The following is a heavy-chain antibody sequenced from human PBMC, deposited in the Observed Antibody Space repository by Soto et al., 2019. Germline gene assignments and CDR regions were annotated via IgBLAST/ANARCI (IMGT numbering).Heavy chain of an antibody. CDR2: ISGSGGST. J-gene: IGHJ4*02. Sequence: GGSLRLSCAASGFTFSSYAMSWVRQAPGKGLEWVSAISGSGGSTYYADSVKGRFTISRDNSKNTLYLQMNSLRAEDTAVYFCANARGIAVAGSFAYWGQGTLVTVSS. D-gene: IGHD6-19*01. V-gene: IGHV3-23*01. CDR1: GFTFSSYA. CDR3: ANARGIAVAGSFAY.